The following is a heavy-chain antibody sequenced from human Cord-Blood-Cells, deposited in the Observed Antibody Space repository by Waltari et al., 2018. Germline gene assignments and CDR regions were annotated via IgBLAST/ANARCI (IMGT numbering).Heavy chain of an antibody. CDR1: GGSISSSSYY. V-gene: IGHV4-39*01. Sequence: QLQLQESGPGLVKPSETLSLTCTVSGGSISSSSYYWGWIRQPPGKGLEWIGSIYYSGSTYYNPSLKSRVTISVDTSKNQFSLKLSSVTAADTAVYYCARQRARDAFDIWGQGTMVTVSS. CDR2: IYYSGST. D-gene: IGHD6-6*01. J-gene: IGHJ3*02. CDR3: ARQRARDAFDI.